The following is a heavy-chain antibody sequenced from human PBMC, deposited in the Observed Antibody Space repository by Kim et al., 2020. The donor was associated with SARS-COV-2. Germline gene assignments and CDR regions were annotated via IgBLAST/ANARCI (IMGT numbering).Heavy chain of an antibody. D-gene: IGHD3-3*01. CDR3: ARLKRITIFGVVIEGPFDI. V-gene: IGHV5-51*01. J-gene: IGHJ3*02. CDR2: IYPGDSDT. CDR1: GYSFTSYW. Sequence: GESLKISCKGSGYSFTSYWIGWVRQMPGKGLEWMGIIYPGDSDTRYRPAFQGQVTISADKPISTAYLQWSSLKASDTAMYYCARLKRITIFGVVIEGPFDIWGQGTMVTVSS.